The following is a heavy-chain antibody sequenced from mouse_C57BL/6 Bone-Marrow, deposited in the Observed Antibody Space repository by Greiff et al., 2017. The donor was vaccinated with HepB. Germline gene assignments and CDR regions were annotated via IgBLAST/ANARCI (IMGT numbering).Heavy chain of an antibody. J-gene: IGHJ1*03. Sequence: EVKLQESGGDLVKPGGSLKLSCAASGFTFSSYGMSWVRQTPDKRLEWVATISSGGSYTYYPDSVKGRFTISRDNAKNTLYLQMSSLKSEDTAMYYCARRTTVPWYFGVWGTGTTVTVSS. CDR2: ISSGGSYT. D-gene: IGHD1-1*01. CDR3: ARRTTVPWYFGV. V-gene: IGHV5-6*02. CDR1: GFTFSSYG.